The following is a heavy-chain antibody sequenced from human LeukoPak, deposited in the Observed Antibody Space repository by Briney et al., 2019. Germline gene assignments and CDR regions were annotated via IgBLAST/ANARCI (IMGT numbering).Heavy chain of an antibody. CDR1: GGSFSGYY. J-gene: IGHJ5*01. D-gene: IGHD3-16*01. CDR2: INHSGST. Sequence: SETLSLTCAVYGGSFSGYYWSWIRQPPGKGLEWIGEINHSGSTNYNPSLKSRVTISVDTSKNQFSLKLSSVTAADTAVYYCARGSGGGSVWYNSWGQGTLVTVSS. V-gene: IGHV4-34*01. CDR3: ARGSGGGSVWYNS.